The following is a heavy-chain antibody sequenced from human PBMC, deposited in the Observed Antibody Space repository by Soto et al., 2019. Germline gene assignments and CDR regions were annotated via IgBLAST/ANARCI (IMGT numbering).Heavy chain of an antibody. CDR1: GFTFTRYN. V-gene: IGHV1-18*01. CDR3: ARDTQDSYFDS. J-gene: IGHJ4*02. Sequence: ASVKVSCKASGFTFTRYNFNWVRQAPGQGLEWMGWISAYNGNTNYTQRLQGRVTLTTDTSTGTAYMELRSLRSDDTAVYYCARDTQDSYFDSWGQGTLVTVSS. CDR2: ISAYNGNT.